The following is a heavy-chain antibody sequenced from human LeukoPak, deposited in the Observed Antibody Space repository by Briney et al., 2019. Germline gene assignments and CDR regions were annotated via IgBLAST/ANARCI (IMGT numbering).Heavy chain of an antibody. V-gene: IGHV1-69*04. CDR1: GGTFSSYA. CDR2: IIPILGIA. J-gene: IGHJ4*02. Sequence: SVKVSCKASGGTFSSYAISWVRQAPGQGLEWMGRIIPILGIANYAQKFQGRVTITADKSTSTAYMELSSLRSEDTAVYYCAREGPKYYYDSSGYHDFDYWGQGTLVTVSS. D-gene: IGHD3-22*01. CDR3: AREGPKYYYDSSGYHDFDY.